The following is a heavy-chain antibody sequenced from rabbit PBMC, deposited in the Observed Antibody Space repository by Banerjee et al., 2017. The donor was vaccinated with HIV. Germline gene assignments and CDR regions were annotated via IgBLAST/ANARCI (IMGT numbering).Heavy chain of an antibody. D-gene: IGHD1-1*01. Sequence: QEQLVESGGGLVQPEGSLTLTCTASGFSFSSNYWLCWVRQAPGKGLEWIACIGAGSTYYATWAKGRFTISKTSSTTVTLQMTSLTAADTATYFCVRDSSGYYPNYGMDLWGQGTLVTVS. CDR2: IGAGST. J-gene: IGHJ6*01. CDR1: GFSFSSNYW. CDR3: VRDSSGYYPNYGMDL. V-gene: IGHV1S45*01.